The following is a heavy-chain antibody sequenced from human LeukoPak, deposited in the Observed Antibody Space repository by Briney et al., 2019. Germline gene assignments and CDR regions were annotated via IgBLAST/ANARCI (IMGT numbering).Heavy chain of an antibody. D-gene: IGHD3-10*01. CDR3: AKYGSGTYYNGLH. Sequence: GGSLRLSCAASGFTFSTYAMTWVRPAPGKGLQWVSTISVSGENTYYADSVKGRFTISRDISKSTLYLQMNSLRDEDTALYYCAKYGSGTYYNGLHWGQGTLVTVSS. CDR1: GFTFSTYA. CDR2: ISVSGENT. J-gene: IGHJ4*02. V-gene: IGHV3-23*01.